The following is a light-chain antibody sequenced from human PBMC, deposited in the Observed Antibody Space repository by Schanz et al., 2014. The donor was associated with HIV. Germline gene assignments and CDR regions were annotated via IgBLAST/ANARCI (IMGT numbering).Light chain of an antibody. V-gene: IGKV3-15*01. CDR3: QQYDRSPYT. CDR2: GAF. J-gene: IGKJ4*01. Sequence: EIVMTQSPATLYVSPGEGATLSCRASQSISNNLAWYQHKPGQAPRLLIYGAFTRATGIPDRFSGGGSGTDFTLTISRLEPEDFAVYYCQQYDRSPYTFGGGTKVEIK. CDR1: QSISNN.